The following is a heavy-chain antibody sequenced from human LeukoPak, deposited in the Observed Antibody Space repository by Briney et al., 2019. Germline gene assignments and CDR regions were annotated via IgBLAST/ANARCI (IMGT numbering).Heavy chain of an antibody. CDR2: INPSGGST. V-gene: IGHV1-46*01. Sequence: ASVKVSCKASGYTFTSYYMHWVRQPPGQGLEWMGIINPSGGSTSYAQKFQGRVTMTRDTSISTAYMELSRLRSDDTAVYYCARVTSPYSGSYSYWGQGTLVTVSS. CDR3: ARVTSPYSGSYSY. J-gene: IGHJ4*02. D-gene: IGHD1-26*01. CDR1: GYTFTSYY.